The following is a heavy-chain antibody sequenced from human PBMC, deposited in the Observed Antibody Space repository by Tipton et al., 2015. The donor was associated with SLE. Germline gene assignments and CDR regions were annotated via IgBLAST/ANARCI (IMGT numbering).Heavy chain of an antibody. CDR1: GFIFSNYA. V-gene: IGHV4-59*04. CDR3: ARCSTRHYYYYYMDV. CDR2: IYYSGST. Sequence: LRLSCAASGFIFSNYAMSWIRQPPGKGLEWIGYIYYSGSTYYNPSLKTRFIMSVDTSKNQFSLKLSSVTAADTAVYYCARCSTRHYYYYYMDVWGKGTTVTVSS. J-gene: IGHJ6*03. D-gene: IGHD2-2*01.